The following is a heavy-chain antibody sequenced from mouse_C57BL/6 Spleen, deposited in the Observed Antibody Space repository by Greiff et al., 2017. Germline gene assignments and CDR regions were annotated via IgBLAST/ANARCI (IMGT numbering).Heavy chain of an antibody. D-gene: IGHD4-1*01. CDR2: IDPSDSET. V-gene: IGHV1-52*01. CDR3: AINWAFDY. J-gene: IGHJ2*01. Sequence: VQLQQPGAELVRPGSSVKLSCKASGYTFTSYWMHWVKQRPIQGLEWIGNIDPSDSETHYNQQFKDKATLTVDKSSSTVYMQLSSLTSEDSAVYYCAINWAFDYWGQGTTLTVSS. CDR1: GYTFTSYW.